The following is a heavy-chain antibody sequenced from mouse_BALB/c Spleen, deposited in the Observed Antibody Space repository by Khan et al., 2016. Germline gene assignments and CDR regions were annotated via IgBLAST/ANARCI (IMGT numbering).Heavy chain of an antibody. CDR2: ISSGGSS. J-gene: IGHJ2*01. Sequence: EVELVESGGGLVKPGGSLKFSCAASGFTFSSYAMSWVRQTPEKRLEWVASISSGGSSFYPDILKDRFTISRDNARNILYLQMSSLRSEVTDMYYCATKVYYFDYWGQGTTLTVSS. CDR1: GFTFSSYA. V-gene: IGHV5-6-5*01. CDR3: ATKVYYFDY.